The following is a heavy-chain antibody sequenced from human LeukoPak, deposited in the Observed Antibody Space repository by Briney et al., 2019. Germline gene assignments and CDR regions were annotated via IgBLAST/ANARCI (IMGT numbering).Heavy chain of an antibody. CDR1: GFNFNTYF. J-gene: IGHJ4*02. CDR3: VRDKDGYNF. D-gene: IGHD5-24*01. V-gene: IGHV3-74*01. CDR2: IDTDGKTT. Sequence: GGSLRLSCAASGFNFNTYFMHWVRQVPGKGLVWVSRIDTDGKTTTYADSVKGRFTISRDNAKNTVCLQMNSLRAEDTAVYYCVRDKDGYNFWGQGTLVSVSS.